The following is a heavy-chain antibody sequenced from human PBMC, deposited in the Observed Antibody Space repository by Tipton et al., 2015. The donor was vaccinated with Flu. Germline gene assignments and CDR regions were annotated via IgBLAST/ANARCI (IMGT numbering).Heavy chain of an antibody. J-gene: IGHJ6*02. CDR1: GFTFSTYE. D-gene: IGHD3-3*01. CDR2: ISSSGSTI. V-gene: IGHV3-48*03. Sequence: QLVQSGGGLVQPGGSLRLSCTAFGFTFSTYEMNWVRQAPGKGLEWLSYISSSGSTISYSDSVRGRFTISRDNAKNSLYLQMNSLRAEDTAIYYCARDHPPSITVLGEITDYFGMDVWGQGTTVTVSS. CDR3: ARDHPPSITVLGEITDYFGMDV.